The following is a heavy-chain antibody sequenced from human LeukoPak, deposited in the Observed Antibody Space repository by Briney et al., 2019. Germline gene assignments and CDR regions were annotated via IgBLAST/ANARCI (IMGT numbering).Heavy chain of an antibody. D-gene: IGHD5-18*01. Sequence: SETLSLTCTVSGGSISSSSYYWGWIRQPPGKGLEWIGSIYYSGSTYYNPSLKSRVTISIDPSKNQFSLKLSSVTAADTAVYYCARHSGYSYGYAYYYYYMDVWGKGTTVTVSS. CDR3: ARHSGYSYGYAYYYYYMDV. J-gene: IGHJ6*03. V-gene: IGHV4-39*01. CDR1: GGSISSSSYY. CDR2: IYYSGST.